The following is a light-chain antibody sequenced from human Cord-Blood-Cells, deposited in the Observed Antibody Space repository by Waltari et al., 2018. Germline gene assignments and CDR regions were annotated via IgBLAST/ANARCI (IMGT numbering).Light chain of an antibody. CDR3: QQYYSTPLT. J-gene: IGKJ1*01. Sequence: DIVMTQSPDYLAVSLGERATIHCKSSQSVLYSSNNKNYLAWYQQKPGQPPKLPIYGASTRESGVPDRFSGSGSGTDFTLTISSLQAEDVAVYYCQQYYSTPLTFGQGTKVEIK. V-gene: IGKV4-1*01. CDR1: QSVLYSSNNKNY. CDR2: GAS.